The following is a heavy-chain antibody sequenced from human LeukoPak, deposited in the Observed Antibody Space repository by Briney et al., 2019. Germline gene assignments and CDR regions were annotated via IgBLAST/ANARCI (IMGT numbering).Heavy chain of an antibody. D-gene: IGHD4-17*01. V-gene: IGHV4-34*01. Sequence: SETLSLTCAVYGGSFSGYYWSWIRQPPGKGLEWIGEINHSGSTNYNPSLKSRVTISVDTSKNQFSLKLSSVTAADTAVYYCARGGGPTTVTNEKPHYFDYWGQGTLVTVSS. CDR1: GGSFSGYY. CDR2: INHSGST. J-gene: IGHJ4*02. CDR3: ARGGGPTTVTNEKPHYFDY.